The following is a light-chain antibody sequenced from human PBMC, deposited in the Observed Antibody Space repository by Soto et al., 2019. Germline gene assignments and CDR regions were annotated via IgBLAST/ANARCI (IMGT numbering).Light chain of an antibody. CDR2: LNSDGSH. CDR1: SGHSSYA. V-gene: IGLV4-69*01. CDR3: QTLGTGIQV. J-gene: IGLJ2*01. Sequence: QLVLTQSPSASASLGASVKLTCTLSSGHSSYAIAWHQQQPEKGPRYLMKLNSDGSHNKGDGIPDRFSGSSSGAERYLTISILQSEDEADYYCQTLGTGIQVFGGGTKLTVL.